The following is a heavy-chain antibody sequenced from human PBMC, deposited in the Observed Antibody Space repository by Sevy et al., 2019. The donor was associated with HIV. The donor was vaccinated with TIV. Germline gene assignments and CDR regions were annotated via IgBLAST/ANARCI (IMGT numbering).Heavy chain of an antibody. CDR3: ARDPLGLTGYPDY. D-gene: IGHD3-9*01. V-gene: IGHV1-69*13. J-gene: IGHJ4*02. Sequence: ASVKVSCKAPGGTFSRYSVSWVRQAPGQGLEWMGGLIPILGTANYAQKFQGRVTITADESTDTAYMELSSLTPDDTAMYFCARDPLGLTGYPDYWGQGTLVTVSS. CDR2: LIPILGTA. CDR1: GGTFSRYS.